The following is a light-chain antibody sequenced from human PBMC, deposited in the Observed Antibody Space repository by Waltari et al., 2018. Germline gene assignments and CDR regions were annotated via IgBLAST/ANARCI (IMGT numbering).Light chain of an antibody. Sequence: QSVLTQPPSLSGAPGQRVTISCTGSRSNIGAGYDVHWYQQLPGTAPKRPIYGNHNRPSGVPDRSSGSRSGTSASLAITGLQAEDEADYYCQSHDSSLSGSVFGGGTKLTVL. CDR2: GNH. J-gene: IGLJ2*01. V-gene: IGLV1-40*01. CDR3: QSHDSSLSGSV. CDR1: RSNIGAGYD.